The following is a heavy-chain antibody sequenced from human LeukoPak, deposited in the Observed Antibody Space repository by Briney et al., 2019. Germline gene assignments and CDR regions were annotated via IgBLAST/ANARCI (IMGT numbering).Heavy chain of an antibody. V-gene: IGHV3-7*01. J-gene: IGHJ4*02. D-gene: IGHD5-24*01. Sequence: GGSLRLSCAASGFTLSNHWMTWVRQAPGKGLECVAIIKQDGSEKYYVDSVKGRLTISRDNAKNSLYLQMNSLRAGDTAVYYCGTGWAIDFWGQGTLVTVSS. CDR1: GFTLSNHW. CDR2: IKQDGSEK. CDR3: GTGWAIDF.